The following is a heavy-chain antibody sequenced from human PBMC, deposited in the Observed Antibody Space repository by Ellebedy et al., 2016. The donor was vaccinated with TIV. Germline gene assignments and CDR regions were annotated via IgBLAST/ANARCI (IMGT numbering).Heavy chain of an antibody. V-gene: IGHV3-53*01. CDR2: IYSGGST. CDR3: VRDRNYPNDVFDL. Sequence: GESLKISXAASGFTVSNNYMNWVRQAPGKGLEWVSLIYSGGSTHYADSVKGRFTISRDNSRGTVSLQMNSLRAEDTAPYYCVRDRNYPNDVFDLWGQGTVVTVSS. J-gene: IGHJ3*01. CDR1: GFTVSNNY. D-gene: IGHD5-24*01.